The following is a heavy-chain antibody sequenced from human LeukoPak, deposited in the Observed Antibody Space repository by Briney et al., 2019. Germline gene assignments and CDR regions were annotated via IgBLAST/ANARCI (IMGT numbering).Heavy chain of an antibody. CDR2: INHSGST. CDR1: GGSFSGYY. Sequence: SETLSLTCAVYGGSFSGYYWSWIRQPPGKGLEWIGEINHSGSTNYNPSLKSRVTISVDTSKNQFSLTLSSVTAADTAVYYCARYIVVVEAFDIWGQGTMVTVSS. V-gene: IGHV4-34*01. J-gene: IGHJ3*02. CDR3: ARYIVVVEAFDI. D-gene: IGHD2-15*01.